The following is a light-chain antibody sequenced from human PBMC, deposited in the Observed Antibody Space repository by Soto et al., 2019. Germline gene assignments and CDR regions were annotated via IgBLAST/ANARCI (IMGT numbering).Light chain of an antibody. V-gene: IGKV1-17*01. CDR1: QGIRHD. J-gene: IGKJ1*01. Sequence: DIQMTQSPSSLSASVGDRVTINCRASQGIRHDLGWYQQKPGKAPKRLIYRASSLQSGVPSRFSGSGSGTEFTLTISSLQPEDFATYYCLQHNSSPWTFGQGTKVEIK. CDR2: RAS. CDR3: LQHNSSPWT.